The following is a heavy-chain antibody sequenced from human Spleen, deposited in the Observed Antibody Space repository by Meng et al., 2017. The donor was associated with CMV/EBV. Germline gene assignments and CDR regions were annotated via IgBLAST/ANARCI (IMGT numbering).Heavy chain of an antibody. CDR2: ISSSSYI. Sequence: LSLTCAASGFTFSSYSMNWVRQAPGKGLEWVSSISSSSYIYYADSVKGRFTISRDNAKNSLYLQMNSLRAEDTAVYYCAKAGSSWFNYGMDVWGQGTTVTVSS. D-gene: IGHD6-13*01. CDR3: AKAGSSWFNYGMDV. V-gene: IGHV3-21*04. CDR1: GFTFSSYS. J-gene: IGHJ6*02.